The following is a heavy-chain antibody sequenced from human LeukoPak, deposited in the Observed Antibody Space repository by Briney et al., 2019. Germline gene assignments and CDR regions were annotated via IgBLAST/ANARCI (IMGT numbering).Heavy chain of an antibody. D-gene: IGHD5-12*01. Sequence: SETLSLTCTVSGVSISSSSYNWGWIRQPPGKGLEWIGSIYYRGSTYYNPSLKSRVTISVDTSKNQFSLKLSSVTAADTAIYFCARGMAAAYDYNWFDSWGQGTLVTVSS. J-gene: IGHJ5*01. CDR3: ARGMAAAYDYNWFDS. CDR1: GVSISSSSYN. V-gene: IGHV4-39*07. CDR2: IYYRGST.